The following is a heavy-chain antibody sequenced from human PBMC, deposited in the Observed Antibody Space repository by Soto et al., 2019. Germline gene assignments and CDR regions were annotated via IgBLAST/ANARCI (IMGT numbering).Heavy chain of an antibody. CDR3: ARGPGSGWHFDY. V-gene: IGHV4-34*01. D-gene: IGHD6-19*01. Sequence: SETLSLTCAVYGGSFSGYYWSWIRQPPGKGLEWIGEINHSGSTNYNPSLKSRVTISVDTSKNQLSLKLSSVTAADTAVYYCARGPGSGWHFDYWGQGTLVTVSS. CDR1: GGSFSGYY. J-gene: IGHJ4*02. CDR2: INHSGST.